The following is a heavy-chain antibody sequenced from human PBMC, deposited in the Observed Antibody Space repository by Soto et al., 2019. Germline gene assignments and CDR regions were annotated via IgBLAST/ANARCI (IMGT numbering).Heavy chain of an antibody. V-gene: IGHV3-15*01. CDR3: TTDCPWVTPAY. D-gene: IGHD2-21*02. CDR2: IKSKSRGGTA. CDR1: GFTFINTW. Sequence: SGGSLRLSCAASGFTFINTWMSWVRQAPGEGLEWVGRIKSKSRGGTADYAAPVKGRFTISRDDSKNTLYLYMNNLKTEDTAVYYCTTDCPWVTPAYWGQGALVTVSS. J-gene: IGHJ4*02.